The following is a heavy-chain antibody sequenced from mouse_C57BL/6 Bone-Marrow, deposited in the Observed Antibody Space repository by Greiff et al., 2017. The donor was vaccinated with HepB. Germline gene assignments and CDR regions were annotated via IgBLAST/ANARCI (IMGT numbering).Heavy chain of an antibody. Sequence: QVQLKQSGAELARPGASVKLSCKASGYTFTSYGISWVKQRTGQGLEWIGEIYPRSGNTYYNEKFKGKATLTADKSSSTAYMELRSLTSEDSAVYCCAERNIAQLPHYYGSSYYAMDYWGQGTAVTVSS. D-gene: IGHD1-1*01. CDR3: AERNIAQLPHYYGSSYYAMDY. CDR1: GYTFTSYG. CDR2: IYPRSGNT. J-gene: IGHJ4*01. V-gene: IGHV1-81*01.